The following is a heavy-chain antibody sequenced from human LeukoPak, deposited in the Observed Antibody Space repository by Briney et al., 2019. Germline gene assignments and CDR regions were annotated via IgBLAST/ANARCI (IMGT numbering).Heavy chain of an antibody. CDR3: ARGRGYNSFDY. V-gene: IGHV4-34*01. J-gene: IGHJ4*02. D-gene: IGHD5-24*01. Sequence: SETLSLTCAVYGESFSGYYWSWIRQPPGKGLEWIGEINHSGSTNYNPSHKSRVTISVDTSKNQFSLKLSSVTAADTAVYYCARGRGYNSFDYWGQGTLVTVSS. CDR2: INHSGST. CDR1: GESFSGYY.